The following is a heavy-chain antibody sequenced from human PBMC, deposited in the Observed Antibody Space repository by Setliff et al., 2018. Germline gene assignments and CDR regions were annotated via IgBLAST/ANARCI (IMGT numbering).Heavy chain of an antibody. J-gene: IGHJ6*03. Sequence: SETLSLTCAVYGGSFSTYFWSWIRQPPGKGLEWIGRIHSSGTTNYNPSLKSRATISIDKSKNHFSLRVTSVTAADTAVYFCARGITYYYHMDLWGTGTTVTVSS. V-gene: IGHV4-59*12. D-gene: IGHD3-10*01. CDR2: IHSSGTT. CDR1: GGSFSTYF. CDR3: ARGITYYYHMDL.